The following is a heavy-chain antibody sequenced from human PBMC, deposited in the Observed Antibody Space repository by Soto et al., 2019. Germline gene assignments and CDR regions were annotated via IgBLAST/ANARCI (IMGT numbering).Heavy chain of an antibody. CDR1: GGSISSGGYY. Sequence: SETLSLTCTVSGGSISSGGYYWSWIRQHPGKGLEWIGYIYYSGSTYYNPSLKSRVTISVDTSKNQFSLKLSSVTAADTAVYYCARETYDFWSGPIDYWGQGTLVTVSS. J-gene: IGHJ4*02. V-gene: IGHV4-31*02. D-gene: IGHD3-3*01. CDR2: IYYSGST. CDR3: ARETYDFWSGPIDY.